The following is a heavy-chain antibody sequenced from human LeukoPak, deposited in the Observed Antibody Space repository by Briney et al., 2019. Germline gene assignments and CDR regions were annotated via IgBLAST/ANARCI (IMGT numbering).Heavy chain of an antibody. CDR1: GGSISSYY. J-gene: IGHJ3*02. Sequence: PSETLSLTCTVSGGSISSYYWSWIRQPPGKGLEWIGYIYYSGSTNYNPSLKSRVTTSVDTSKNQFSLELSSVTAADTAVYYCARDSTNAFDIWGQGTMVTVSS. V-gene: IGHV4-59*01. CDR3: ARDSTNAFDI. D-gene: IGHD3-3*02. CDR2: IYYSGST.